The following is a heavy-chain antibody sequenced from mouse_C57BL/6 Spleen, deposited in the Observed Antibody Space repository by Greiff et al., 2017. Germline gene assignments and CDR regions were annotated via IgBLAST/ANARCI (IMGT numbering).Heavy chain of an antibody. CDR2: IRLKSDNYAT. Sequence: EVKLLESGGGLVQPGGSMKLSCVASGFTFSNYWMNWVRQSPEKGLEWVAQIRLKSDNYATHYAESVKGRFTISRYDSKSSVYLQMNNLRAEDTGIYYCTVYGSSDSYFDYWGQGTTLTVSS. CDR1: GFTFSNYW. J-gene: IGHJ2*01. D-gene: IGHD1-1*01. CDR3: TVYGSSDSYFDY. V-gene: IGHV6-3*01.